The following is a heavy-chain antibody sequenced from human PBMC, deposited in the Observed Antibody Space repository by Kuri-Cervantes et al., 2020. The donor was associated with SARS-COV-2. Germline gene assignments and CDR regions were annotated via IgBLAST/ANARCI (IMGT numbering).Heavy chain of an antibody. CDR2: IYPGDSDT. Sequence: GGSLRLSCKGSGYSFTSYWIGWVRQMPGKGLECMGIIYPGDSDTRYRPSFQGQVTISADKSISTAFLQWSSLKATDTAINYRARRAYGEQVDYYYMDVWGKGTTVTVSS. J-gene: IGHJ6*03. CDR3: ARRAYGEQVDYYYMDV. V-gene: IGHV5-51*01. CDR1: GYSFTSYW. D-gene: IGHD4-17*01.